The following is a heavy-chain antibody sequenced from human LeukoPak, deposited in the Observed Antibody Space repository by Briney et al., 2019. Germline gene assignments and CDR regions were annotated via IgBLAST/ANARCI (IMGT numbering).Heavy chain of an antibody. Sequence: PGGSLRLSCAASGFTFSSSWMSWVRQAPGKGLEWVANIKHDGTEKYCVDSVKGRFTISRDNAKNSLYLQMDSLRVEDTAEYYCARDPYSGNYGAYYYYYMDVWGKGTTVTVSS. CDR1: GFTFSSSW. CDR3: ARDPYSGNYGAYYYYYMDV. J-gene: IGHJ6*03. CDR2: IKHDGTEK. D-gene: IGHD1-26*01. V-gene: IGHV3-7*01.